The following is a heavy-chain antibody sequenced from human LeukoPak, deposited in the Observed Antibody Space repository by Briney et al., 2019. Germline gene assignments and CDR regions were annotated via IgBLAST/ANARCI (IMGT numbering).Heavy chain of an antibody. CDR2: IYPDESNI. D-gene: IGHD2-2*03. V-gene: IGHV5-51*01. J-gene: IGHJ4*02. CDR3: ARPPSRGYSSSFEY. Sequence: GESLKISCKGSGYSFPTYWIAWVRQMPGKGLEWMGIIYPDESNIRYSPSFQGQVTISADKSISTAYLQWSNLKASDTAMYYCARPPSRGYSSSFEYWGQGTQVTVSS. CDR1: GYSFPTYW.